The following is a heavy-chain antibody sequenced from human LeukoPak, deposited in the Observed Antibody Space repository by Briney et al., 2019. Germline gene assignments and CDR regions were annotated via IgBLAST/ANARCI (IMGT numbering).Heavy chain of an antibody. Sequence: PGGSLRLSCAASGFTFDDYAMHWVRQAPGKGLEWVSLISGDGGSTYYADSVEGRFTISRDNSKNSLYLQMNSLRTEDTALYYCAKAKLLWFGELLNFDYWGQGTLVTVSS. D-gene: IGHD3-10*01. J-gene: IGHJ4*02. CDR3: AKAKLLWFGELLNFDY. CDR2: ISGDGGST. CDR1: GFTFDDYA. V-gene: IGHV3-43*02.